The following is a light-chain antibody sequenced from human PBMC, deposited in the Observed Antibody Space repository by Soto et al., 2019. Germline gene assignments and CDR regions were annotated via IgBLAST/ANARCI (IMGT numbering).Light chain of an antibody. CDR1: QSISSW. V-gene: IGKV1-5*03. CDR3: QQYNSYSLT. J-gene: IGKJ3*01. Sequence: DIQMTQSPSTLSASVGDRVTITCRASQSISSWLGWYQQKPGKAPKLLIYKASSLESGVPSRFSGSGSGTDFTLTISSLQPDDFATYYCQQYNSYSLTFGPGTKVDIK. CDR2: KAS.